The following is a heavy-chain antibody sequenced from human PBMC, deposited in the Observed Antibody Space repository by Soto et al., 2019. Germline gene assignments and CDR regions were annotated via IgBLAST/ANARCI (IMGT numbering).Heavy chain of an antibody. CDR1: GYTFTDYY. J-gene: IGHJ6*02. V-gene: IGHV1-2*02. CDR2: INPTNSGT. Sequence: QVQLVQSGAEVKKPGASVKVSCKASGYTFTDYYIHWVRQAPGQGLQWLGWINPTNSGTRYARSFQGRVTVTRDTSISTAYMELSSLRSDDTAVYYCARGITSRLVFYYSDMDVWGFGTTVTVSS. CDR3: ARGITSRLVFYYSDMDV.